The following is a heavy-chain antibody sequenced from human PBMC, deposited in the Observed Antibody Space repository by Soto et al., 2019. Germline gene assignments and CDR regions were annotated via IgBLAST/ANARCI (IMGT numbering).Heavy chain of an antibody. D-gene: IGHD3-3*01. V-gene: IGHV3-23*01. J-gene: IGHJ4*02. Sequence: EVQLLESGGGLVQPGGSLRLSCATDGFTFDSYAMHWVRQAPGKGLEWVSSLSGSGYQTYYADSMKGRLTISRDRSKNTVYLQMNSLRAEDTAVYFCAKDRLTVFGVVVTFEDWGRGTLSPSPQ. CDR2: LSGSGYQT. CDR3: AKDRLTVFGVVVTFED. CDR1: GFTFDSYA.